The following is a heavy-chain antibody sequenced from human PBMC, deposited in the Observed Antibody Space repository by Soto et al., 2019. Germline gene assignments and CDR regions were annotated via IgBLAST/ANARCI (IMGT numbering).Heavy chain of an antibody. CDR2: IYYSGST. CDR1: GGSISSGGYY. V-gene: IGHV4-31*03. J-gene: IGHJ3*02. CDR3: ARRYGKNAFDI. Sequence: PSETLSLTCTVSGGSISSGGYYWSWIRQHPGKGLEWIGYIYYSGSTDYNPSLKSRVTISVDTSKNQFSLKLSSVTAADTAVYYCARRYGKNAFDIWGQGTMVTVSS. D-gene: IGHD5-18*01.